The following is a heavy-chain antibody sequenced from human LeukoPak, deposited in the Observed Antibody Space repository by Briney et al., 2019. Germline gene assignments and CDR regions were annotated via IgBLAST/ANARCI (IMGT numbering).Heavy chain of an antibody. D-gene: IGHD2-15*01. J-gene: IGHJ3*02. Sequence: GGSLRLSCAASGFTFSSYAMSWVRQAPGKGLEWVSAISGSGGSTYYADSVKGRFTISRDNSKNTLYLQTNSLRAEDTAVYYCAKGPADCSGGSCYDAFDIWGQGTMVTVSS. V-gene: IGHV3-23*01. CDR1: GFTFSSYA. CDR2: ISGSGGST. CDR3: AKGPADCSGGSCYDAFDI.